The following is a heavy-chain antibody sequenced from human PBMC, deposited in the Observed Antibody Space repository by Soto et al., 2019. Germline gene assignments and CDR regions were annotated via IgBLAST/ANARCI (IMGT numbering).Heavy chain of an antibody. V-gene: IGHV4-31*03. Sequence: SETLSLTCTVSGGSISSDDYYWSWSRQHPGKGLEWIGYIYYSGNAYYNRSLKSRVAISVDTSKNQFSLRLSSVTAADTAVYYCARVGISSSDGFDIWGQGTMVTVSS. D-gene: IGHD6-6*01. CDR3: ARVGISSSDGFDI. CDR1: GGSISSDDYY. CDR2: IYYSGNA. J-gene: IGHJ3*02.